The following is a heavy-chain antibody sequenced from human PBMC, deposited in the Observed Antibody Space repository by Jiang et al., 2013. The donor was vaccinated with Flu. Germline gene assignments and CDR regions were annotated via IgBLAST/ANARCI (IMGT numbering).Heavy chain of an antibody. CDR3: ARTHYDSDGYQSYDAFDI. Sequence: GAEVKKPGESLKISCKGSGYSFTSYWIGWVRQMPGKGLEWMGIIYPGDSDTRYSPSFQGQVTISADKSISTAYLQWSSLKASDTAMYYCARTHYDSDGYQSYDAFDIWGQGTMVTVSS. CDR1: GYSFTSYW. CDR2: IYPGDSDT. J-gene: IGHJ3*02. V-gene: IGHV5-51*01. D-gene: IGHD5-24*01.